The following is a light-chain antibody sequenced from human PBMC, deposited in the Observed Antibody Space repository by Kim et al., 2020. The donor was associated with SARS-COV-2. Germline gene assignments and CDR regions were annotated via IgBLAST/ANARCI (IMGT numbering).Light chain of an antibody. CDR1: SIDVGGSSL. CDR3: CSYAGSSTFYV. Sequence: FACTATSIDVGGSSLVSLYPRRPGKAPKLMIYEVSKRPSGVSNRFSGSKSGNTASLTISGLQAEDEADYYCCSYAGSSTFYVFGTGTKVTVL. CDR2: EVS. V-gene: IGLV2-23*02. J-gene: IGLJ1*01.